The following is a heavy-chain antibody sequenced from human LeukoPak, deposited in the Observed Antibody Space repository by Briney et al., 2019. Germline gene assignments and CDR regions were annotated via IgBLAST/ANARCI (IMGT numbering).Heavy chain of an antibody. D-gene: IGHD6-19*01. CDR2: IGIRGDT. CDR1: GFTFIDYD. CDR3: ARGGIQVSGIDEFDY. Sequence: GGSLRLSCAASGFTFIDYDIHWVRQLIGKGLEWVSAIGIRGDTHYSGSVKGRFTISRENAESSLYLQMNSLRAEDTAVYYCARGGIQVSGIDEFDYWGQGTLVTVSS. J-gene: IGHJ4*02. V-gene: IGHV3-13*01.